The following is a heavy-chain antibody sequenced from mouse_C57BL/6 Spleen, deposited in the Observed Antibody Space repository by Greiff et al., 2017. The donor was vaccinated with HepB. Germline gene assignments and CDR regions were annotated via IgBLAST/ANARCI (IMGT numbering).Heavy chain of an antibody. V-gene: IGHV1-22*01. D-gene: IGHD1-1*01. CDR1: GYTFTDYN. Sequence: VQLKQSGPELVKPGASVKMSCKASGYTFTDYNMHWVKQSHGKSLEWIGYINPNNGGTSYNQKFKGKATLTVNKSSSTAYMELRSLTSEDSAVYYCARRHYYGSSYNAMDYWGQGTSVTVSS. CDR3: ARRHYYGSSYNAMDY. CDR2: INPNNGGT. J-gene: IGHJ4*01.